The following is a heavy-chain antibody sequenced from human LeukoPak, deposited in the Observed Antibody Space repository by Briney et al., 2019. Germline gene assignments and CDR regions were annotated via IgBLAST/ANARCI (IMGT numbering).Heavy chain of an antibody. CDR1: GYTVTNYD. J-gene: IGHJ2*01. CDR2: MNPNSGNT. Sequence: ASVTVSCKPSGYTVTNYDINWVRQAPGQGLEWMGWMNPNSGNTDYTQKFQGRVSMTRDTSISTAYMELSSLRSEDTAVYYCAIVYYDNSGSPSWYFDLWGRGTLVTVSS. D-gene: IGHD3-22*01. V-gene: IGHV1-8*01. CDR3: AIVYYDNSGSPSWYFDL.